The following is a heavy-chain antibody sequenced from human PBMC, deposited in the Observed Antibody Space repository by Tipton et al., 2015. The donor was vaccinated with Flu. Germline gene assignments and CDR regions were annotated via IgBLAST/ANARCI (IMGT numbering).Heavy chain of an antibody. J-gene: IGHJ5*01. V-gene: IGHV4-59*08. D-gene: IGHD4-11*01. Sequence: TLSLTCSVSGGSISSYYWSWIRQPPGKGLEWIGNIHQAGTTYYNPSLMSRVTITVDRPKNRFSLRLTSVTAADTAVYYCARRDYSNYVSEPKSWFDSWGQGTLVTVSS. CDR2: IHQAGTT. CDR3: ARRDYSNYVSEPKSWFDS. CDR1: GGSISSYY.